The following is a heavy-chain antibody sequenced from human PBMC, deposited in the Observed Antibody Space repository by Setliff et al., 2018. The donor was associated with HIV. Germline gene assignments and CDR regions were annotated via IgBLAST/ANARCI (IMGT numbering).Heavy chain of an antibody. J-gene: IGHJ4*02. CDR2: IWYDGSNK. CDR3: ARSRAAGFDY. Sequence: GGSLRLSCAASGFTFSNYGMHWVRQAPGKGLEWVAVIWYDGSNKYYADSVKGRFIISRDNSKNTLFLQMNSLRPEDTAVYYCARSRAAGFDYWGQGTLVTVSS. V-gene: IGHV3-33*01. CDR1: GFTFSNYG. D-gene: IGHD6-13*01.